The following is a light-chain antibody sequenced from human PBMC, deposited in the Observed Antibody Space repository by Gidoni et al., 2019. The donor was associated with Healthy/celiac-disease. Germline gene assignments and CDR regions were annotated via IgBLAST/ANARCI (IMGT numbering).Light chain of an antibody. CDR1: QSVSSSY. J-gene: IGKJ4*01. V-gene: IGKV3-20*01. Sequence: LTQSPGTLSLSPGERATLSCRASQSVSSSYLAWYQQKPGQAPRLLIYGASSRATGIPDRFSGSGSGRDFTLTISRLEPEAFAVYYCQQYGSSPLTFXGXTKVEIK. CDR2: GAS. CDR3: QQYGSSPLT.